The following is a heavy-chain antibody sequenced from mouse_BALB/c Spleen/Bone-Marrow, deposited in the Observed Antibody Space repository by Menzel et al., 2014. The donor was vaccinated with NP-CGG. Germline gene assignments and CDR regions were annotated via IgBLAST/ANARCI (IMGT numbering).Heavy chain of an antibody. J-gene: IGHJ4*01. Sequence: QVQLQQPGAELVKPGASVKLSCKASGYTFTEYIIHWIKQRSGQGLEWIGWFFPGSGSIKYNEKFKDKATLTADESSSTVYMELSRLTSEDSAVYFCARHEDLDIRRRLGAMDYWGQGTSVTVSS. CDR1: GYTFTEYI. D-gene: IGHD2-12*01. CDR3: ARHEDLDIRRRLGAMDY. CDR2: FFPGSGSI. V-gene: IGHV1-62-2*01.